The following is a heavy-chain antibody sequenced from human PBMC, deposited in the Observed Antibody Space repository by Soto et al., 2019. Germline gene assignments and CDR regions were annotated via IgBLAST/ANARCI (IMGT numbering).Heavy chain of an antibody. J-gene: IGHJ4*02. V-gene: IGHV3-30-3*01. D-gene: IGHD6-13*01. CDR2: ISYDGSNT. CDR1: GFTFSSYI. Sequence: GGSLRLSCAASGFTFSSYIMHWVRQAPGKGLEWVAVISYDGSNTYYADSVKGRFTISRDNSKNTLYLQMNSLRTEDTAVYYCAGRYCSHFYYWGQGTLVTVSS. CDR3: AGRYCSHFYY.